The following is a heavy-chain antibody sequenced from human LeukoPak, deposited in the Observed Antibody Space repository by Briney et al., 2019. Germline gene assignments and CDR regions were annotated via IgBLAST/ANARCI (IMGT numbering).Heavy chain of an antibody. V-gene: IGHV1-69*05. D-gene: IGHD3-10*01. CDR2: IIPIFGTA. J-gene: IGHJ4*02. CDR3: ARGGNYYGSGSPFDY. CDR1: GGTFSSYA. Sequence: SVKVSCKASGGTFSSYAISWVRQAPGQGLEWMGGIIPIFGTANYAQKFQGRVTITTDESTSTAYMELSSLRSEDTAVYYCARGGNYYGSGSPFDYWGQGTLVTVSS.